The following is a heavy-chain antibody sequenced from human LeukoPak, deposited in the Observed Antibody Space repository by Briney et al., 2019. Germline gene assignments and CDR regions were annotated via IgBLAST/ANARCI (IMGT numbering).Heavy chain of an antibody. CDR3: AKEWNSSGWIEYFQH. CDR1: GXTFSSYG. D-gene: IGHD6-19*01. V-gene: IGHV3-30*18. CDR2: ISFDGRYQ. Sequence: GGSLRLSCAASGXTFSSYGMHWVRQAPGKGLEWVALISFDGRYQYYADSVKGRFTISRDNSKNTLYLIMNSLRAEDTSVYYCAKEWNSSGWIEYFQHWGQGTLVTVSS. J-gene: IGHJ1*01.